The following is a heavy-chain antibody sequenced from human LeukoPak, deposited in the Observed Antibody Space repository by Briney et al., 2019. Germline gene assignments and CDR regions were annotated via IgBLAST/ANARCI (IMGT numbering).Heavy chain of an antibody. Sequence: ASVKVSCKASGGAFSSYAISWVRQAPGQGLEWMGGIIPIFGTANYAQKFQGRVTITADESTSTAYMELSSLRSEDTAVYYCARNSGSYSKFDYWGQGTLVTVSS. D-gene: IGHD1-26*01. CDR1: GGAFSSYA. CDR3: ARNSGSYSKFDY. J-gene: IGHJ4*02. V-gene: IGHV1-69*13. CDR2: IIPIFGTA.